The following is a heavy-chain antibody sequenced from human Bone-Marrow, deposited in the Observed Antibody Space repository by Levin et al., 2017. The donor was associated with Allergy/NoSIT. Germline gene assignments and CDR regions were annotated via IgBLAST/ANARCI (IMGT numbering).Heavy chain of an antibody. Sequence: PGGSLRLSCAASGFTFSSYAMHWVRQAPGKGLEWVAVISYDGSNKYYADSVKGRFTISRDNSKNTLYLQMNSLRAEDTAVYYCARDGGWLGWAHDFWSGYYNGNWFDPWGQGTLVTVSS. CDR3: ARDGGWLGWAHDFWSGYYNGNWFDP. V-gene: IGHV3-30*04. CDR2: ISYDGSNK. J-gene: IGHJ5*02. CDR1: GFTFSSYA. D-gene: IGHD3-3*01.